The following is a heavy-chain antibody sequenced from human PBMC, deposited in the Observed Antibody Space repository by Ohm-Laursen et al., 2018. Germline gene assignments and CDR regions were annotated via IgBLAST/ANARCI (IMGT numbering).Heavy chain of an antibody. V-gene: IGHV4-59*01. D-gene: IGHD2-8*01. CDR1: GGSISSYY. J-gene: IGHJ6*02. Sequence: GTLSLTCPVSGGSISSYYWSWIRQPPGKGLEWIGYIYYSGSTNYNPSLKSRVTISVDTSKNQFSLKLSSVTAADTAVYYCAGQYGYYYGMDVWGQGTTVTVSS. CDR3: AGQYGYYYGMDV. CDR2: IYYSGST.